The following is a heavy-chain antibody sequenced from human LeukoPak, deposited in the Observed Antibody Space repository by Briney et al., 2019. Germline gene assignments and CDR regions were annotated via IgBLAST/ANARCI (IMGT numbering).Heavy chain of an antibody. Sequence: GGSLRLSCAASGFTFSSYWMSWVRQAPGKGLEWVANIKQDGSEKYYVDSVKGRFTISRDNAKNSPYLQMNSLRAEDTAVYYCAREGLAVTNDYWGQGTLVTVSS. CDR3: AREGLAVTNDY. D-gene: IGHD4-17*01. J-gene: IGHJ4*02. CDR1: GFTFSSYW. CDR2: IKQDGSEK. V-gene: IGHV3-7*03.